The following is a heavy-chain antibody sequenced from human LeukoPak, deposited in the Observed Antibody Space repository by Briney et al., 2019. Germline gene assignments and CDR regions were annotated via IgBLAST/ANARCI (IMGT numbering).Heavy chain of an antibody. J-gene: IGHJ5*02. CDR1: GDIFSSYY. CDR3: ARDREVVAATYWFDP. Sequence: GASVKVSCKASGDIFSSYYMHWVRQAPGQGLEWMGIINPSGGSISYAQKFQGRVTMTRDMSTSTVYMELSSLRSEDTAVYYCARDREVVAATYWFDPWGQGTLVTVSS. D-gene: IGHD2-15*01. V-gene: IGHV1-46*01. CDR2: INPSGGSI.